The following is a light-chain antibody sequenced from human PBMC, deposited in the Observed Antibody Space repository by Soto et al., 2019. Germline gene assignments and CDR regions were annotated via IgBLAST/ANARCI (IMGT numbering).Light chain of an antibody. V-gene: IGKV3-15*01. CDR3: QQYNNWPRT. CDR1: QSVSSN. J-gene: IGKJ1*01. Sequence: EVVITQYPVTLSVAPGETATLSCRASQSVSSNLAWYQQKLGQAPRLLIYGASTRATGISARFSGSGSGTEFTLTITSLQSEDFAIYYCQQYNNWPRTFGQGTKVDI. CDR2: GAS.